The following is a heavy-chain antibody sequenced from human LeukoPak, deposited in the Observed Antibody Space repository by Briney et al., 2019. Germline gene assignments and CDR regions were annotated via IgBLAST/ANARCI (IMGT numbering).Heavy chain of an antibody. CDR3: AKDPSSWGYDFWSGIIREYYYGMDV. CDR2: ISGSGGST. Sequence: GGSLRLSCAASGFTFSSHAMSWVRQAPGKGLEWVSAISGSGGSTYYADSVKGRFTISRDNSKNTLYLQMNSLRAEDTAVYYCAKDPSSWGYDFWSGIIREYYYGMDVWGQGTTVTVSS. J-gene: IGHJ6*02. CDR1: GFTFSSHA. D-gene: IGHD3-3*01. V-gene: IGHV3-23*01.